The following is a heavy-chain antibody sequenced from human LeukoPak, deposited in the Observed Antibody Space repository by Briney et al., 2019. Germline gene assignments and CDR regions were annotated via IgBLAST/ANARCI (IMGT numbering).Heavy chain of an antibody. D-gene: IGHD4-23*01. J-gene: IGHJ4*02. Sequence: PRGSLCPSCAPTGFTSSNAWPTWVRPAPGAGLEWVGRMQTRTDGETTDYAAQVKGRYTISRTDSKNTLYLQMNSLKSEDTAVYYCTTDLHPIGVTGGPGTLVTVSS. CDR2: MQTRTDGETT. CDR1: GFTSSNAW. CDR3: TTDLHPIGVT. V-gene: IGHV3-15*05.